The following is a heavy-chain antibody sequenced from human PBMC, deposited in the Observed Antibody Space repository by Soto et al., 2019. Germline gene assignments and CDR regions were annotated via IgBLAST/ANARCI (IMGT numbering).Heavy chain of an antibody. V-gene: IGHV3-21*01. Sequence: ESGGGLVKPGGSLRLSCAASGFTFNTYDMNWVRQAPGKGPEWVSSITTSSAYIYYADSLKGRITISRDNAKNSLFLQMNSLRAEDTAVYYCVRSGTARLLRHSWFDTWGQGTLVTVSS. D-gene: IGHD2-21*01. CDR2: ITTSSAYI. J-gene: IGHJ5*02. CDR3: VRSGTARLLRHSWFDT. CDR1: GFTFNTYD.